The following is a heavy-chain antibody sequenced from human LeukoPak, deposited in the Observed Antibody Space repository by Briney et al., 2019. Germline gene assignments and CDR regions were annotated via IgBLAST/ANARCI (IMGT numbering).Heavy chain of an antibody. Sequence: QPGGSLRLSCAASGFTFSSNWMHWVRHGPGKGLVWVSRISTGGSSTTYADSVKGRFTISRDNAKNTLYLQMNSLRAEDTAVYYCSRASSSVPNLLDYWGQGTLVTVSS. D-gene: IGHD6-19*01. CDR3: SRASSSVPNLLDY. J-gene: IGHJ4*02. V-gene: IGHV3-74*01. CDR2: ISTGGSST. CDR1: GFTFSSNW.